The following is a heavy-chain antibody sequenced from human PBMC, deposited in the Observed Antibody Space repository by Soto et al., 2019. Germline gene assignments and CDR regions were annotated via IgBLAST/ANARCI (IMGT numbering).Heavy chain of an antibody. D-gene: IGHD6-13*01. CDR3: AKDYGSSSWYLLWYFDL. Sequence: QVQLVESGGGVVQPGRSLRLSCAASGFTFSSYGMHWVRQAPGKGLEWVAVISYDGSNKYYADSVKGRFTISRDNSKNTLYLQMNSLRAEDTAVYYCAKDYGSSSWYLLWYFDLWGRGTLVTVSS. J-gene: IGHJ2*01. V-gene: IGHV3-30*18. CDR1: GFTFSSYG. CDR2: ISYDGSNK.